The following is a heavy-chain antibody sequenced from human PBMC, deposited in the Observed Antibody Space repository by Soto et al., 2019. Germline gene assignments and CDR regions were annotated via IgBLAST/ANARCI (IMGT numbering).Heavy chain of an antibody. V-gene: IGHV1-69*13. Sequence: SVKVSCKASGGTFSSYTMSWVRQAPGQGLEWMGGIIPIFGTTTYAHKFQGRVTITADVSTSTVYMERSSLGGEDTAVYYCARGALTTLAYYYGMDVWGQGTTVTVSS. CDR1: GGTFSSYT. CDR2: IIPIFGTT. D-gene: IGHD4-4*01. J-gene: IGHJ6*02. CDR3: ARGALTTLAYYYGMDV.